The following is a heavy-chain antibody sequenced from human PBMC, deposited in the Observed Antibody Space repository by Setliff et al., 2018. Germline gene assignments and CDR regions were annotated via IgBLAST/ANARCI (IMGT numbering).Heavy chain of an antibody. D-gene: IGHD3-3*01. V-gene: IGHV1-2*06. J-gene: IGHJ4*02. CDR1: GYAFTGYY. Sequence: GASVKVSCKASGYAFTGYYIHWVRQAPGQGLEWMGRINPNSGGTNYAQKFQGRVTMTRDTSTSTVYMELSSLRSEDTAVYYCARVRYVFWSGSIDYWGQGTLVTVSS. CDR2: INPNSGGT. CDR3: ARVRYVFWSGSIDY.